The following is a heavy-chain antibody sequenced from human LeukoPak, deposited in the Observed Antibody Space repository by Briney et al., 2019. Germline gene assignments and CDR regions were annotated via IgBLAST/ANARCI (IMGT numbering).Heavy chain of an antibody. CDR2: IISILGIA. J-gene: IGHJ6*02. CDR3: ARLVGDADGVPDYYGMDV. Sequence: GASVKVSCKGSGCTFSSYAISWLRQPPGQGLEWVGRIISILGIANYAQKSQGRVTITADHTTGTAYMELSSLRSEGTAVYYCARLVGDADGVPDYYGMDVWGQGTTVTVSS. CDR1: GCTFSSYA. V-gene: IGHV1-69*04. D-gene: IGHD1-26*01.